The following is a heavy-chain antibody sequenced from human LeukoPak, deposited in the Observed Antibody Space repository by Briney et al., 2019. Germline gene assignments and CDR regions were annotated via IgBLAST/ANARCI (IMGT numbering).Heavy chain of an antibody. D-gene: IGHD3-16*02. CDR3: ARGIYDYVWGSYRYPLDY. CDR1: GGSISSYY. Sequence: SETLSLTCTVSGGSISSYYWSWIRQPPGKGLEWIGYIYYSGSTNYNPSLKSRVTISVDTSKNQFSLKLSSVTAADTAVYYCARGIYDYVWGSYRYPLDYWGQGTLVTVSS. CDR2: IYYSGST. V-gene: IGHV4-59*01. J-gene: IGHJ4*02.